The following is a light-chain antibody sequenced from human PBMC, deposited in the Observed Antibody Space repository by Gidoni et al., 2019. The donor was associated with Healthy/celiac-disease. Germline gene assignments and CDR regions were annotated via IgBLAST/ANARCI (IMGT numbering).Light chain of an antibody. CDR2: WAS. Sequence: DIVMTQSPDSLAVSLGERATINCKSSQSVLYSSNNKNYLAWYQQKPGQPPKLLIYWASTRESGVPDRFSGSGSGTDFTLTISSLPAEDVAVYYCQQYYSTPTFGQGTRLEIK. CDR1: QSVLYSSNNKNY. CDR3: QQYYSTPT. V-gene: IGKV4-1*01. J-gene: IGKJ5*01.